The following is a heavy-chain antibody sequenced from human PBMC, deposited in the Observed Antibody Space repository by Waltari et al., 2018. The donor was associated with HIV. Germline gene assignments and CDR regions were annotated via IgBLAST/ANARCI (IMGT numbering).Heavy chain of an antibody. CDR1: GYFFTSYP. Sequence: QVQLVQSGAEVIRPGPSVKISCKTSGYFFTSYPIHWVRQAPGQGLEWLGWIDTGRCHTKYSPGFQGRVIITRDTSASTVYMQRRSLSAEDTAVFYWAREGEGGYGDYDYWGQGTLVTVSS. D-gene: IGHD3-16*01. J-gene: IGHJ4*02. V-gene: IGHV1-3*04. CDR3: AREGEGGYGDYDY. CDR2: IDTGRCHT.